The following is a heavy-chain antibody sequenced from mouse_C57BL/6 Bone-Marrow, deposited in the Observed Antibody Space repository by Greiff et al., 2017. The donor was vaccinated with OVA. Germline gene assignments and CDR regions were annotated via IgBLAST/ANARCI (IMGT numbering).Heavy chain of an antibody. V-gene: IGHV5-17*01. Sequence: EVKLEESGGGLVKPGGSLKLSCAASGFTFSDYGMHWVRQAPEKGLEWVAYISSGSSTIYYAATVKGRFTISRDNAKNNLFLQMTSVRSEDTAMYYCAREGDYDWFAYWGQGTLVTVSA. CDR3: AREGDYDWFAY. CDR2: ISSGSSTI. CDR1: GFTFSDYG. J-gene: IGHJ3*01. D-gene: IGHD2-4*01.